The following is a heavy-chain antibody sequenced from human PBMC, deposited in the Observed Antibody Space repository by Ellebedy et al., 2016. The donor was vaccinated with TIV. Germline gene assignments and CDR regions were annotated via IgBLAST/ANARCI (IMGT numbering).Heavy chain of an antibody. CDR2: ISYDGSNK. CDR1: GFTFSSYW. V-gene: IGHV3-30*03. J-gene: IGHJ4*02. CDR3: ASSIGGWYRRYFDY. D-gene: IGHD6-19*01. Sequence: GGSLRLXCAASGFTFSSYWMHWVRQAPGKGLEWVAVISYDGSNKYYADSVKGRFTISRDNAKNSLYLQMNSLRDEDTAVYYCASSIGGWYRRYFDYWGQGTLVTVSS.